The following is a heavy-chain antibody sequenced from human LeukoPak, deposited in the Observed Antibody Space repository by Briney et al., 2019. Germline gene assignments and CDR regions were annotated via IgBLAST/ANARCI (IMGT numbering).Heavy chain of an antibody. D-gene: IGHD2-8*02. CDR1: GGSFSGYY. CDR2: INHSGST. V-gene: IGHV4-34*01. Sequence: SETLSLTCAVYGGSFSGYYWSWLRQPPGKGLEWFGEINHSGSTNYNPSLKSRVTISVDTSKNQFSLKLSSVTAADTAVYYCARFSATGSDYWGQGTLVTVSS. CDR3: ARFSATGSDY. J-gene: IGHJ4*02.